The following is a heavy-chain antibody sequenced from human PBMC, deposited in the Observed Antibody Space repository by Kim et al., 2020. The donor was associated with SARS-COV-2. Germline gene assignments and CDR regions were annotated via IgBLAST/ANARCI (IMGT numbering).Heavy chain of an antibody. J-gene: IGHJ6*03. V-gene: IGHV3-30*07. D-gene: IGHD2-2*01. CDR3: ARDSVEYQLLSYMDV. Sequence: GSVKGRFTISRDNSKNTLYLQRNSLRAEDTAVYYCARDSVEYQLLSYMDVWGKGTTVTVSS.